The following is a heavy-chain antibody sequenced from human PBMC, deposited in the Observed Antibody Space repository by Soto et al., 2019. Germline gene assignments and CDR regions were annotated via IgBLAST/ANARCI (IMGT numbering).Heavy chain of an antibody. CDR1: GDYIHVGGYY. V-gene: IGHV4-30-4*01. Sequence: SETVSLTCSVSGDYIHVGGYYWTWIRQRPGKGLEWMGYIYYTGKTYYNPSLESRLTMSVDRSKNQFSLRLTSVTAADTAVYFCGRDLTSNANCIDPWGQGTLVTVSS. J-gene: IGHJ5*02. CDR3: GRDLTSNANCIDP. CDR2: IYYTGKT. D-gene: IGHD2-2*01.